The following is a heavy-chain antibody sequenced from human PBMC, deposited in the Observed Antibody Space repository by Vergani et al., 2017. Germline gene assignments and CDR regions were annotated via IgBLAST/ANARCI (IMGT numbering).Heavy chain of an antibody. CDR2: TYTSGST. D-gene: IGHD2-2*03. J-gene: IGHJ6*02. V-gene: IGHV4-61*02. Sequence: QVQLQESCPGLVKPSQTLSLTCTVSGVPISSGSYYWSWIRQPAGKGLEWIGRTYTSGSTNYNPSLKSRVTISVDTSKNQFSLKLSPVTAADTAVYYCARVDTVYYYYGMDVWGQGTTVTVSS. CDR1: GVPISSGSYY. CDR3: ARVDTVYYYYGMDV.